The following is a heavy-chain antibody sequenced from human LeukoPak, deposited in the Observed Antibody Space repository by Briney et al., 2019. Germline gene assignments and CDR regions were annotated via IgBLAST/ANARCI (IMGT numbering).Heavy chain of an antibody. CDR3: ARDGGYYGSGTFDY. V-gene: IGHV4-30-2*01. J-gene: IGHJ4*02. D-gene: IGHD3-10*01. Sequence: SETLSLTCAVSGGSISSGGYSWSWIRQPPGKGLEWIGYIYHSGSTYYNPSLKSRVTISVDRSKNQFSLKLSSVTDADTAVYYCARDGGYYGSGTFDYWGQGTLVTVSS. CDR2: IYHSGST. CDR1: GGSISSGGYS.